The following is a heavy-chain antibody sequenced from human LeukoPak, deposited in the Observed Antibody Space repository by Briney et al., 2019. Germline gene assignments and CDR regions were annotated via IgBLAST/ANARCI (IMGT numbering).Heavy chain of an antibody. CDR2: IYYSGST. Sequence: PSETLSLTCTVSGGSISSSSYYWGWIRQPPGKGLEWIGSIYYSGSTYYNPSLKSRVTISVDTSKNQFSLKLSSVTAADTAVYYCARDLPTFPQYSGYWYFDLWGRGTLVTVSS. D-gene: IGHD5-18*01. CDR1: GGSISSSSYY. CDR3: ARDLPTFPQYSGYWYFDL. J-gene: IGHJ2*01. V-gene: IGHV4-39*07.